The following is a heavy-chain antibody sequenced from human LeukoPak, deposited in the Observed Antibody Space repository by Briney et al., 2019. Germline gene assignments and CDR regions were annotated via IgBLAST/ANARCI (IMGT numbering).Heavy chain of an antibody. J-gene: IGHJ3*02. V-gene: IGHV3-7*01. CDR3: ARASIVVVTAIPDAFDI. Sequence: GGSLRLSCAASGFTFSSYGMHWVRQAPGKGLEWVANIKQDGSEKYYVDSVKGRFTISRDDAKNSLYLQMNSLRAEDTAVYYCARASIVVVTAIPDAFDIWGQGTMVTVSS. CDR2: IKQDGSEK. D-gene: IGHD2-21*02. CDR1: GFTFSSYG.